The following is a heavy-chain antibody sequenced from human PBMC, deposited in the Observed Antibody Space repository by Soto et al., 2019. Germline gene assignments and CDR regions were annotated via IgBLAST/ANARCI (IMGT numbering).Heavy chain of an antibody. D-gene: IGHD2-15*01. CDR1: GLTFSSYW. CDR2: INSDGSST. CDR3: VRTSLVVAAATREDY. Sequence: EVPLVESGGGLVQPGGSLRLSCAASGLTFSSYWMHWVRQAPGKGLVWVSRINSDGSSTSSADSVKGRFTISRDNAKNTLYLQINSLRAEDTAVYYCVRTSLVVAAATREDYWGQGTLVTVSS. J-gene: IGHJ4*02. V-gene: IGHV3-74*01.